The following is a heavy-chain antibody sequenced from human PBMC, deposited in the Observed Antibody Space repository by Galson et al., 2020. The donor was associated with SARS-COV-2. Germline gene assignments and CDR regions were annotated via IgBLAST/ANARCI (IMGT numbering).Heavy chain of an antibody. CDR1: GGSISRGGNY. Sequence: SETLSLTCTVSGGSISRGGNYWSWNRQHKGKGLEWIGYINYSGGNYYNPSLKSRVTISVDTSKNQFSLKLSSVPAADTAMYYCARESHVVRWELLYYYYMDVWGKGTTVTVSS. CDR3: ARESHVVRWELLYYYYMDV. D-gene: IGHD1-26*01. J-gene: IGHJ6*03. CDR2: INYSGGN. V-gene: IGHV4-31*03.